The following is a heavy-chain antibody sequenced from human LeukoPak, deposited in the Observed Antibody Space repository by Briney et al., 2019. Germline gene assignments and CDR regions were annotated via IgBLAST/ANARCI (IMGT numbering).Heavy chain of an antibody. CDR1: GFTFSYYH. CDR2: ISDSSSSM. Sequence: GGSLRLSCAASGFTFSYYHMNWVRQAPGKGLEWVSYISDSSSSMYYADSVKGRFTISRDNGENSLFLQMNSLRPEDTAVYYCAKDRGSSSSRYYYYMDVWGKGTTVTVSS. D-gene: IGHD6-6*01. CDR3: AKDRGSSSSRYYYYMDV. V-gene: IGHV3-48*01. J-gene: IGHJ6*03.